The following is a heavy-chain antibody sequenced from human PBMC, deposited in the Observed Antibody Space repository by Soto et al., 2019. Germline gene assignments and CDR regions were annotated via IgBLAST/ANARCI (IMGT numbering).Heavy chain of an antibody. CDR3: AKEYYDILTGFPSSYYFDY. Sequence: PGGSLRLSCAASGFTFSSYAMSWVRQAPGKGLEWVSAISGSGGSTYYADSVKGRFTISRDNSKNTLYLQMNSLRAEDTAVYYCAKEYYDILTGFPSSYYFDYWGQGALVTVSS. D-gene: IGHD3-9*01. CDR2: ISGSGGST. J-gene: IGHJ4*02. CDR1: GFTFSSYA. V-gene: IGHV3-23*01.